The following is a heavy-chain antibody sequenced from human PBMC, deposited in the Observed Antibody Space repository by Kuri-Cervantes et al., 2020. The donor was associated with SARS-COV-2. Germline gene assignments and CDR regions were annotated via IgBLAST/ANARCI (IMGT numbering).Heavy chain of an antibody. CDR3: ARVGHHFSTDFWSGYREASNWFDP. J-gene: IGHJ5*02. CDR2: INHSGST. Sequence: SQTLLLTCAVYGGSFSGYYWSWIRQPPGKGLEWIGEINHSGSTNYNPSLKSRVTISVDTSKNQFSLKLSSVTAADTAVYYCARVGHHFSTDFWSGYREASNWFDPWGQGTLVTVSS. D-gene: IGHD3-3*01. CDR1: GGSFSGYY. V-gene: IGHV4-34*01.